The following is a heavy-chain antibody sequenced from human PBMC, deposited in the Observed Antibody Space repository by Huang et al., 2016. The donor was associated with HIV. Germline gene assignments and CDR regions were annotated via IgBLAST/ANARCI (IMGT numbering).Heavy chain of an antibody. J-gene: IGHJ4*02. D-gene: IGHD3-22*01. V-gene: IGHV1-69*13. CDR2: SIPIFGTA. CDR3: ARARGYYDSSVSYYFDY. CDR1: GGTFSSYA. Sequence: QVQLVQSGAEVKKPGSSVKVSCKASGGTFSSYAISWVRQATGQGLEWMGGSIPIFGTANDAQKVQGRVTITADESKSTAYMELSSLRSEDTAVYYCARARGYYDSSVSYYFDYWGQGTLVTVSS.